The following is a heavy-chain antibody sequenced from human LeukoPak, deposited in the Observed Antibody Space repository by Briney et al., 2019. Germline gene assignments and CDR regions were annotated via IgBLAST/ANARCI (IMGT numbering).Heavy chain of an antibody. CDR3: ARGGFTGTSCPYFDY. Sequence: GGSLRLSCAASGFTFSSYAMHWVRRAPGKGLEWVAVISYDGSNKYYADSMKGRFTISRDNAKNTLYLKMNTLRAEDTAIYFCARGGFTGTSCPYFDYWGQGTLVTVSS. CDR1: GFTFSSYA. CDR2: ISYDGSNK. V-gene: IGHV3-30*04. J-gene: IGHJ4*02. D-gene: IGHD2-2*01.